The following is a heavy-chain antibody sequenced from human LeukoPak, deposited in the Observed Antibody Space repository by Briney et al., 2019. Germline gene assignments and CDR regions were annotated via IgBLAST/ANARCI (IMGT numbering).Heavy chain of an antibody. CDR1: GFFFSSYD. CDR2: IGSAGDT. Sequence: GGSLRLSCAASGFFFSSYDMHWVRQPTGKGLEWVSVIGSAGDTNCPGSVRGRFTISRENAKNSLYLQMNSLRAEDTAVYYCARGAVAGSSSFLDYWGQGTLVTVSS. D-gene: IGHD6-19*01. V-gene: IGHV3-13*01. CDR3: ARGAVAGSSSFLDY. J-gene: IGHJ4*02.